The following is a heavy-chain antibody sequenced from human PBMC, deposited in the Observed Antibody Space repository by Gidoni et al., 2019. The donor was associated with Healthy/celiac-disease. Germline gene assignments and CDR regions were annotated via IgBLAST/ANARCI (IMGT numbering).Heavy chain of an antibody. D-gene: IGHD3-16*01. V-gene: IGHV4-31*02. CDR3: ARGNRGLRLGTNWFDP. Sequence: PSLKSRVTISVDTSKNQFSLKLSSVTAADTAVYYCARGNRGLRLGTNWFDPWGQGTLVTVSS. J-gene: IGHJ5*02.